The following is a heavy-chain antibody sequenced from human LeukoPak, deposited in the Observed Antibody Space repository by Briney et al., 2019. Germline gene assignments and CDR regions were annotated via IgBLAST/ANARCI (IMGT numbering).Heavy chain of an antibody. CDR2: ISGSGGST. J-gene: IGHJ4*02. Sequence: PGGSLRLSCAASGFTFSSYGMHWVRQAPGKGLEWVSAISGSGGSTYCADSVKGRFTISRDNSKNTLYLQMNNLRAEDTAVYYCAKDHGYSGYQSSIDYWGQGTMVTVSS. CDR1: GFTFSSYG. CDR3: AKDHGYSGYQSSIDY. D-gene: IGHD5-12*01. V-gene: IGHV3-23*01.